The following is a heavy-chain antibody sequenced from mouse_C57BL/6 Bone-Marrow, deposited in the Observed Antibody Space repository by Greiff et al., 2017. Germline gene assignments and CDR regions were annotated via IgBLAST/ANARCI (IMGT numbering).Heavy chain of an antibody. D-gene: IGHD4-1*01. CDR2: IHPNSGST. Sequence: QVQLQQPGAELVKPGASVKLSCKASGYTFPSYWMHWVKPRPGQGLELIGMIHPNSGSTNYNEKFKSKATLTVDKSSSTAYMQLSSLTSEDSAVYYCARARLTGFAYWGQGTLVTVSA. J-gene: IGHJ3*01. CDR3: ARARLTGFAY. V-gene: IGHV1-64*01. CDR1: GYTFPSYW.